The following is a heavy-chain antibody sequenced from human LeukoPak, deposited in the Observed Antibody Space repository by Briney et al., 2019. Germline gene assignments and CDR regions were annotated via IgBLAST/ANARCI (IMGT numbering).Heavy chain of an antibody. V-gene: IGHV3-53*01. CDR2: IYSGGST. CDR1: GFTVSNNY. J-gene: IGHJ6*03. D-gene: IGHD6-6*01. CDR3: ARDVSEYSSSSGARDYYYYYMDV. Sequence: PGGSLRLSCAASGFTVSNNYMSWVRQAPGKGLEWVSVIYSGGSTYYADSVKGRFTISRDNSKNTLYLQMNSLRAEDTAVYYCARDVSEYSSSSGARDYYYYYMDVWGKGTTVTVSS.